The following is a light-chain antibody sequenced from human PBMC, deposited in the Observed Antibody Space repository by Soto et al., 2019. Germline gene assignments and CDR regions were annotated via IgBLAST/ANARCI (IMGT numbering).Light chain of an antibody. Sequence: EIVLTQSPATLSLSPGERATLSCRASQSVSSYLAWYQQKHGQAPRLLIYDASNRATGIPARFSGSGSGTDFTPTISSLEPEDFAVYYCQQRSNWPLLTFGGGTKVDIK. CDR1: QSVSSY. CDR3: QQRSNWPLLT. J-gene: IGKJ4*01. V-gene: IGKV3-11*01. CDR2: DAS.